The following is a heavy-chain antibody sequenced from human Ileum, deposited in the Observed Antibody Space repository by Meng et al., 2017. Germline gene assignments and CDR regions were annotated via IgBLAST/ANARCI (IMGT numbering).Heavy chain of an antibody. D-gene: IGHD2-15*01. CDR1: GYTFTGYY. Sequence: QVQLVQSGAEVKKPGASVKVSCKASGYTFTGYYMHWVRQAPGQGLEWMVWFVNYVDTYPAPKFQGRVTMTTDTHTNTAFMELRSLTSDDTAVYYCASGTPGRSYCDYWGQGTLVTVSS. CDR3: ASGTPGRSYCDY. J-gene: IGHJ4*02. V-gene: IGHV1-2*02. CDR2: FVNYVDT.